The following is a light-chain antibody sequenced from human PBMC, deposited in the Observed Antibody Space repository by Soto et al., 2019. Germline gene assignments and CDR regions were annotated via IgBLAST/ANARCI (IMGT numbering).Light chain of an antibody. CDR2: GAS. Sequence: EIVMTQSPVTLSLSPGEGATLSCRASQSVGTSLAWYQQKPGQAPRLLIYGASTRATGIPNRFSGRGSGTEFTLTISSLQSEDFAFYYCQQCNIWPFTFGGGPSWRSN. J-gene: IGKJ4*01. V-gene: IGKV3D-15*01. CDR3: QQCNIWPFT. CDR1: QSVGTS.